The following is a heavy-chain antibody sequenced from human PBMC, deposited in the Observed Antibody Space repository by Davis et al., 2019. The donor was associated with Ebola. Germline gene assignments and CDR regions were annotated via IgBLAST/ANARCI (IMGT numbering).Heavy chain of an antibody. CDR2: VSYDGGKK. CDR1: GFAFNTNG. D-gene: IGHD2-2*01. V-gene: IGHV3-30*03. CDR3: ARDAVPAAQDY. Sequence: GESLKISCAASGFAFNTNGMHWVRQAPGMGLEWVAVVSYDGGKKWYGDSVKGRFTISRDNFQNTLYLQMNSLRAEDTAIYYCARDAVPAAQDYWGQGTLVTVSS. J-gene: IGHJ4*02.